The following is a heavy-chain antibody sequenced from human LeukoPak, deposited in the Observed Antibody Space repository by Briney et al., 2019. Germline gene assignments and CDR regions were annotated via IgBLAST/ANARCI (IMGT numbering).Heavy chain of an antibody. CDR1: GFTFSSYA. V-gene: IGHV3-23*01. CDR2: ISGSGGST. D-gene: IGHD1-26*01. Sequence: GGSLRLSCAASGFTFSSYAMSWVRQAPGKGLEWVSAISGSGGSTYYAGSVKGRFTISRDNSKNTLYLQMNSLRAEDTAVYYCAKDQSGSGSSRGVSDYWGQGTLVTVSS. J-gene: IGHJ4*02. CDR3: AKDQSGSGSSRGVSDY.